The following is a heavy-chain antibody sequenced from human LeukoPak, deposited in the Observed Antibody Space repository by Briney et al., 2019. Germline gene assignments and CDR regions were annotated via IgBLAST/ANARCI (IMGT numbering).Heavy chain of an antibody. CDR3: AKCGNSGCHLIDY. V-gene: IGHV3-23*01. CDR2: ISGRTGST. J-gene: IGHJ4*02. CDR1: GFAFSTNA. Sequence: PGGSLRHSCAASGFAFSTNAMSWVRQAPGKGLEWVSAISGRTGSTYYSDSVKGRFTISRDNSKSTLYLQMDSLRAEDTAVYYCAKCGNSGCHLIDYWGQGTLVTVSS. D-gene: IGHD5-12*01.